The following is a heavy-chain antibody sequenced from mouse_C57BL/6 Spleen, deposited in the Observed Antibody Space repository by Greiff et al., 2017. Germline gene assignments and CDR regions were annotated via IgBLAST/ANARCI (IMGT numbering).Heavy chain of an antibody. J-gene: IGHJ2*01. CDR3: ASRNYFDY. Sequence: EVMLVESGGDLVKPGGSLKLSCAASGFTFSSYGMSWVRQTPDKRLEWVATISSGGSYTYYPDSVKGRFTISRENAKNTLYLQMSSLKSEDPAMYYCASRNYFDYWGQGTTLTVSS. CDR2: ISSGGSYT. CDR1: GFTFSSYG. V-gene: IGHV5-6*02.